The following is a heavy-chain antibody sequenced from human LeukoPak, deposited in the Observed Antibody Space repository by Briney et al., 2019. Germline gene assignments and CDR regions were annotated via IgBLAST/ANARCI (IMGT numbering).Heavy chain of an antibody. Sequence: SETLSLTCTVSGGSISSSSYYWGWIRQPPGKGLEWIGSIYYSGSTYYNPSLKSRVTISVDTSKNQFSLKLSSVTAADTAVYYYARQGPYDSSGYGYWGQGTLVTVSS. J-gene: IGHJ4*02. CDR3: ARQGPYDSSGYGY. V-gene: IGHV4-39*01. CDR2: IYYSGST. D-gene: IGHD3-22*01. CDR1: GGSISSSSYY.